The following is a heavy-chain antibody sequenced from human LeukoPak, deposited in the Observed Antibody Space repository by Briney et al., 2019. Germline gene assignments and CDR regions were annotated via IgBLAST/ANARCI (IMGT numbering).Heavy chain of an antibody. J-gene: IGHJ4*02. CDR2: IYYSGST. D-gene: IGHD6-13*01. V-gene: IGHV4-39*01. CDR3: ARYRLVDDSSSWYYFDY. Sequence: PSETLSLTCTVSGGSISSSGYSWGWIRQPPQKGLERFGSIYYSGSTFYNPSLKSRVTISVDTSKNQFSLKLTSVTAADTAVYYCARYRLVDDSSSWYYFDYWGQGTLVTVSS. CDR1: GGSISSSGYS.